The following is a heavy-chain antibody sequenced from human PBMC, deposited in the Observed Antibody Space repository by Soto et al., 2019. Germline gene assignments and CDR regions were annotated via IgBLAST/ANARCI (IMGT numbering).Heavy chain of an antibody. CDR3: ARESAVITTGITGFDP. CDR1: GGSVSSGSYY. V-gene: IGHV4-61*01. D-gene: IGHD3-22*01. CDR2: IYYSGST. Sequence: ETLSLTCTVSGGSVSSGSYYWSWIRQPPGKGLEWIGYIYYSGSTNYNPSLKSRVTISVDTSKNQFSLKLSSVTAADTAVYYCARESAVITTGITGFDPWGQGTLVTVSS. J-gene: IGHJ5*02.